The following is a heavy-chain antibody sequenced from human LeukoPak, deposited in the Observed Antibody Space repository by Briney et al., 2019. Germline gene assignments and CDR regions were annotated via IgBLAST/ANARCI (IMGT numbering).Heavy chain of an antibody. CDR3: ARSRRRELLRTYFDY. D-gene: IGHD1-26*01. CDR1: GFTFSTYA. CDR2: ITYDGSNK. J-gene: IGHJ4*02. Sequence: GGSLRLSCAASGFTFSTYAMHWVRQAPGKGLEWVAVITYDGSNKYYADSVKGRFTISRDNSKNTLYLQMNSLRAEDTAVYYCARSRRRELLRTYFDYWGQGTLVTVSS. V-gene: IGHV3-30*04.